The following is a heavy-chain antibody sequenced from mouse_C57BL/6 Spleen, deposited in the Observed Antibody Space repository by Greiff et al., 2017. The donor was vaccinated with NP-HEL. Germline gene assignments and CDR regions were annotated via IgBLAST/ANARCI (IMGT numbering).Heavy chain of an antibody. J-gene: IGHJ1*03. V-gene: IGHV1-55*01. CDR1: GYTFTSYW. Sequence: VQLQQPGAELVKPGASVKMSCKASGYTFTSYWITWVKQRPGQGLEWIGDIYPGSGSTNYNEKFKSKATLTVDTSSSTAYMQLSSLTSEDSAVYYCARVGITTVVAWYFDVWGTGTTVTVSS. CDR2: IYPGSGST. CDR3: ARVGITTVVAWYFDV. D-gene: IGHD1-1*01.